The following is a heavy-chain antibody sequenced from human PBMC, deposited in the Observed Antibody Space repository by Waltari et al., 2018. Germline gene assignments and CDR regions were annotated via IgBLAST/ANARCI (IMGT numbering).Heavy chain of an antibody. V-gene: IGHV4-31*03. Sequence: QVQLQESGPGLVKPSQTLSLTCTFSGGSISSGGYYWSWIRQHPGKGLEWIGYIYYSGSTYYNPSLKSRVTISVDTSKNQFSLKLSSVTAADTAVYYCAASGYEEPKFDYWGQGTLVTVSS. CDR2: IYYSGST. CDR3: AASGYEEPKFDY. D-gene: IGHD5-12*01. CDR1: GGSISSGGYY. J-gene: IGHJ4*02.